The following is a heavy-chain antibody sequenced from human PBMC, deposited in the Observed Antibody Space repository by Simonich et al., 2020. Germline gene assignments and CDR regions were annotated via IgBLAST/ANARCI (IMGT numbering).Heavy chain of an antibody. CDR2: IYYSRRT. J-gene: IGHJ4*02. CDR1: GGSISSSSYY. Sequence: QLQLQESGPGLVKPSETLSLTCTVSGGSISSSSYYWGWIRQPPGRGLEWIGSIYYSRRTYYNPSLKSRVTISVDTSKNQFSLKLSSVTAADTAVYYCARWAYSSSYFDYWGQGTLVTVSS. D-gene: IGHD6-6*01. V-gene: IGHV4-39*01. CDR3: ARWAYSSSYFDY.